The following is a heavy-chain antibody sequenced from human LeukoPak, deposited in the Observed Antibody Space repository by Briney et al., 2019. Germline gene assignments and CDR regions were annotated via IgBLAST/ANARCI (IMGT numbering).Heavy chain of an antibody. CDR1: GGSFSGYY. J-gene: IGHJ4*02. CDR3: ARSFTDYDTLTGP. D-gene: IGHD3-9*01. V-gene: IGHV4-34*01. Sequence: SETLSLTCAVYGGSFSGYYWSWIRQPPGKGLEWIGEINHSGSTNYNPSLKSRVTISVDTSKNQFSLKLSSVTAADTAVYYCARSFTDYDTLTGPWGQGTLVTVSS. CDR2: INHSGST.